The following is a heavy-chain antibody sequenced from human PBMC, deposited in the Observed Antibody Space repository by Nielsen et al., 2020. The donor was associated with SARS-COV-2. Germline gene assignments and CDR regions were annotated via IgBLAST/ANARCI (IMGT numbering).Heavy chain of an antibody. Sequence: GESLKISCAASGFTFSDYAMTWVRQAPGKGLEWVSTISGSGGGAYYADSVNGRFIISRDNSKNTLFLQMNSLRGGDTALYYCAKVLYTSELEPTIFGMDVWGQGTPVTVSS. V-gene: IGHV3-23*01. D-gene: IGHD6-25*01. CDR2: ISGSGGGA. J-gene: IGHJ6*02. CDR1: GFTFSDYA. CDR3: AKVLYTSELEPTIFGMDV.